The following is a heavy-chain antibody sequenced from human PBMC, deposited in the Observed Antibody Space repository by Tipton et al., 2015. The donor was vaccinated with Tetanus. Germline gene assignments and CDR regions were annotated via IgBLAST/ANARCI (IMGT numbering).Heavy chain of an antibody. Sequence: VQLVQSGGEVKKPGESLKISCKGSGYIFNNYWIGWVRQKPGKGLEWMGIIYPGDSDTRYSPSFQGQVTIPVDKSINTACLQWSSRKASDTSMFYCARAHCTDGVCNFDFWGQGALVTVAS. D-gene: IGHD2-8*01. CDR3: ARAHCTDGVCNFDF. J-gene: IGHJ4*02. CDR2: IYPGDSDT. V-gene: IGHV5-51*01. CDR1: GYIFNNYW.